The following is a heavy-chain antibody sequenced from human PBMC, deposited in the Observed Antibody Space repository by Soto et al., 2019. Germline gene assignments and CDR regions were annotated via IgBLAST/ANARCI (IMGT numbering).Heavy chain of an antibody. CDR3: ARASEYYYDSSGYYYHWFDP. J-gene: IGHJ5*02. CDR2: IFYSGST. Sequence: SETLSLTCTVSGGSISSSYWSWIRQPPGKGLEWIGYIFYSGSTAYNPSLRSRVTISLDTSKKQFSLKLSSVTAADTAVYYCARASEYYYDSSGYYYHWFDPWGQGTLVTVSS. D-gene: IGHD3-22*01. V-gene: IGHV4-59*01. CDR1: GGSISSSY.